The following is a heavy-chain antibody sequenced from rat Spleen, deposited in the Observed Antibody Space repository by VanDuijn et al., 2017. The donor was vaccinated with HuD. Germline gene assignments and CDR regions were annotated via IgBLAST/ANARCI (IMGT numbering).Heavy chain of an antibody. CDR1: GYSITSSYR. V-gene: IGHV3-3*01. CDR2: INSAGST. J-gene: IGHJ2*01. CDR3: ARGTTGIPPDY. D-gene: IGHD1-9*01. Sequence: EVQLQESGPGLVKPSQSLSLTCSVTGYSITSSYRWNWIRKFPGNKLEWMGYINSAGSTNYNPSLKSRISITRDTSKNQFFLQVNSVTTEDTATYYCARGTTGIPPDYWGQGVMVTVSS.